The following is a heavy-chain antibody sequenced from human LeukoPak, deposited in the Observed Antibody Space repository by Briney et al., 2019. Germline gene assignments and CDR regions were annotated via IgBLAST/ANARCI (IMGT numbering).Heavy chain of an antibody. D-gene: IGHD1-26*01. CDR2: IIPILGIA. Sequence: SVKVSCKASGYTFTSYGISWVRQAPGQGLEWMGRIIPILGIANYAQKFQGRVTITADKSTSTAYMELSSLRSEDTAVYYCARDLRRTKYSGSYRGWGQGTLVTVSS. V-gene: IGHV1-69*04. CDR3: ARDLRRTKYSGSYRG. CDR1: GYTFTSYG. J-gene: IGHJ4*02.